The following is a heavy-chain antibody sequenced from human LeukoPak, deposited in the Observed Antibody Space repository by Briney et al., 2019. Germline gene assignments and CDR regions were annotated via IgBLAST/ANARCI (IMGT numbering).Heavy chain of an antibody. V-gene: IGHV3-66*01. CDR1: GFTVSSNY. CDR3: ARGYSYGYIRY. Sequence: GGSLRLSCAASGFTVSSNYMNWVRQAPGKGLEWGSVIYDGGSTDYADSVKGRFTISRDNSKNMLYLQMNSLRAEDTAVYYCARGYSYGYIRYWGQGTLVTVSS. D-gene: IGHD5-18*01. CDR2: IYDGGST. J-gene: IGHJ4*02.